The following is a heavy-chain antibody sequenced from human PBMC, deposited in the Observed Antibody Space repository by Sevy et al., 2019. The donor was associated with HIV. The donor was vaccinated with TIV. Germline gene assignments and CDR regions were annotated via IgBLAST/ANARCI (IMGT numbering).Heavy chain of an antibody. CDR3: TTKGRDGSGIGCQIS. V-gene: IGHV3-15*01. CDR2: IKSNIDGAAI. CDR1: EFIFNDAW. D-gene: IGHD2-15*01. J-gene: IGHJ5*02. Sequence: GGSLRLSCVASEFIFNDAWMHWVRQAPGKGLEWVGRIKSNIDGAAIDYAAPVKGRFTISRDDSKNTVFLQMNSLKSEDTAVYFCTTKGRDGSGIGCQISWGQGTQVTVSS.